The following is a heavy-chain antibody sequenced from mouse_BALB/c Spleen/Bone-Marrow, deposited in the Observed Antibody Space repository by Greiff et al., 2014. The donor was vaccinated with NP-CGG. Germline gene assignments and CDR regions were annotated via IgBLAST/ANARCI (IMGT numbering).Heavy chain of an antibody. V-gene: IGHV14-4*02. CDR1: GFNIKDYY. CDR3: NYRYDYDSRDSMDY. Sequence: EVQLQQSGAELVRSGASVKLSCTASGFNIKDYYMHWVKQRPEQGLEWIGWIDPENGDTEYAPKFQGKATMTANTSSNTAYLQLSRQTSDDTADYYANYRYDYDSRDSMDYWGQGTSVTVSS. J-gene: IGHJ4*01. CDR2: IDPENGDT. D-gene: IGHD2-4*01.